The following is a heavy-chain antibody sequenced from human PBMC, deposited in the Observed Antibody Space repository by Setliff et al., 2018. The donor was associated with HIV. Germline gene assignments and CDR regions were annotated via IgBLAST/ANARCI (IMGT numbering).Heavy chain of an antibody. V-gene: IGHV1-69*05. D-gene: IGHD1-26*01. CDR2: MMTIFSTT. Sequence: GASVKVSCKTSGYIFIRYYIFWVRQAPGQGLEWMGGMMTIFSTTNYARKFQGRVTITTDESTGTAYMELSNLRSEDTAVYYCATEGAGGSYQRASALDVWGQGTMVTVS. CDR1: GYIFIRYY. J-gene: IGHJ3*01. CDR3: ATEGAGGSYQRASALDV.